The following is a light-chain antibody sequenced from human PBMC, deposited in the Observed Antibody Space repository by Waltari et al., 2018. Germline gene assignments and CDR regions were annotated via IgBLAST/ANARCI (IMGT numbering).Light chain of an antibody. CDR3: QSYDSSLRGFYV. V-gene: IGLV1-40*01. J-gene: IGLJ1*01. CDR1: SSNLWPGYG. Sequence: QSVPTQPPSLSGAPGQWISISCTGSSSNLWPGYGLQWSQQFPGTAPKLLSFDNTNRPSGFPARFSGSKSGTSASLAITGLQAEDEADYYCQSYDSSLRGFYVFGTGTKVTV. CDR2: DNT.